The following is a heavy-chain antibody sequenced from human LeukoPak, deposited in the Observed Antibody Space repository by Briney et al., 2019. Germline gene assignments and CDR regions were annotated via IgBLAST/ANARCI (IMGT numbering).Heavy chain of an antibody. CDR1: GGSFSGYY. CDR3: ARGGRGYSYGLYYYGMDV. CDR2: INHSGST. J-gene: IGHJ6*02. Sequence: PSETLSLTCAVYGGSFSGYYWSWIRQPPGEGLEWIGEINHSGSTNYNPSLKSRVTISVDTSKSQFSLKLSSVTAADTAVYYCARGGRGYSYGLYYYGMDVWGQGTTVTVSS. D-gene: IGHD5-18*01. V-gene: IGHV4-34*01.